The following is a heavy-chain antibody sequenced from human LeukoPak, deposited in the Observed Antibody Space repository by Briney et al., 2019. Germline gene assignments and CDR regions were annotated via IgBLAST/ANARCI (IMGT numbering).Heavy chain of an antibody. CDR1: GGSFSGYY. D-gene: IGHD1-26*01. J-gene: IGHJ4*02. CDR3: ARAGGSYRRHDY. Sequence: PSETLSLTCAVYGGSFSGYYWSWIRQPPGKGLEWIGEINHSGSTNYNPSLKSRVTISVDTSKNQFSLKLSSVTAADTAVYYCARAGGSYRRHDYWGQGTLVTVSS. CDR2: INHSGST. V-gene: IGHV4-34*01.